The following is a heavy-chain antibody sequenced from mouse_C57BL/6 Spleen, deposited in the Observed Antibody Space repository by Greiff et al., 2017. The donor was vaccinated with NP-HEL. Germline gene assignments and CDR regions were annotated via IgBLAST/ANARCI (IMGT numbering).Heavy chain of an antibody. V-gene: IGHV1-9*01. CDR3: ASQPITTVVATEAMDY. J-gene: IGHJ4*01. CDR1: GYTFTGYW. D-gene: IGHD1-1*01. Sequence: VKLQESGAELMKPGASVKLSCKATGYTFTGYWIEWVKQRPGHGLEWIGEILPGSGSTNYNEKFKGKATFTADTSSNTAYMQLSSLTTEDSAIYYCASQPITTVVATEAMDYWGQGTSVTVSS. CDR2: ILPGSGST.